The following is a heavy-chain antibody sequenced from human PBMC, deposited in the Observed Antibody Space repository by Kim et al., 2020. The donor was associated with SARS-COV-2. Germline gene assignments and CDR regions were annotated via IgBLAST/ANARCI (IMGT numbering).Heavy chain of an antibody. CDR2: ISYDGKTK. V-gene: IGHV3-30*18. CDR3: AKEDGVAVVGGFDC. Sequence: GGSLRLSCAVSGFTFSSYGMHWVRQAPGKGLEWVADISYDGKTKYYGESVKGRFTISRDNSKNTLDLQIHSLRVEDTAVYYCAKEDGVAVVGGFDCWGQGTLVTVS. D-gene: IGHD6-19*01. J-gene: IGHJ4*02. CDR1: GFTFSSYG.